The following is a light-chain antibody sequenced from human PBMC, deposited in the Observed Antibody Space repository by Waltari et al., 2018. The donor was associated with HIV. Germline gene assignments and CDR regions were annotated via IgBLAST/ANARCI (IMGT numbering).Light chain of an antibody. CDR1: SSNIGAGYD. Sequence: QSVLTQPPSVSGAPGQRVTIPCTGSSSNIGAGYDVNWFQQLPGTAPKLLIYGNTNRPSGVPDRFSGSKSGTSASLAITGLQAEDEADYYCQSYDSGLTAYVFGTGTKVTVL. V-gene: IGLV1-40*01. CDR3: QSYDSGLTAYV. J-gene: IGLJ1*01. CDR2: GNT.